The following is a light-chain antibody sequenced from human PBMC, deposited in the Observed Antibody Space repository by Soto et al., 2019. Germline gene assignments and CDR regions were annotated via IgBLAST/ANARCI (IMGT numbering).Light chain of an antibody. CDR3: QQRSNWPLVT. V-gene: IGKV1-5*01. CDR1: QSISRW. J-gene: IGKJ3*01. Sequence: DIQMTQSPSTLSASVGDRVTITCRASQSISRWLAWYQQKPGKAPKFLIYDASSLESGVPSRFSGRGSGTEFSLTISSLQPDDSATYYCQQRSNWPLVTFGPGTRVDIK. CDR2: DAS.